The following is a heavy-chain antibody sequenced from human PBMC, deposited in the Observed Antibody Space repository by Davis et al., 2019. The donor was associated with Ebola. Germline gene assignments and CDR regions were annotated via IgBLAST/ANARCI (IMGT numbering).Heavy chain of an antibody. CDR1: GYTLTELS. CDR2: FDPEDGET. J-gene: IGHJ6*04. Sequence: AASVKVSCKVSGYTLTELSMHWVRQAPGKGLEWMGGFDPEDGETIYAQKFQGRVTMTEDTSTDTAYMELSSLRSEDTALYYCAKDKSRGGLISYYYGMDVWGKGNMVTVSS. CDR3: AKDKSRGGLISYYYGMDV. D-gene: IGHD2/OR15-2a*01. V-gene: IGHV1-24*01.